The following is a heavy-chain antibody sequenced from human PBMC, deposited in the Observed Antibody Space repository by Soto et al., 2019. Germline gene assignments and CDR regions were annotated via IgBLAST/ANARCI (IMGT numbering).Heavy chain of an antibody. CDR1: RFTFSSYA. V-gene: IGHV3-30*18. CDR2: ISYDGSNK. J-gene: IGHJ4*02. CDR3: AKDRGSPYCGADCRESFDY. Sequence: PGGSLRLSCAASRFTFSSYAMHWVRQAPGKGLEWVAVISYDGSNKYYEDSVKGRFTISRDNSKNTLYLQMDSLRAEDTAVYYCAKDRGSPYCGADCRESFDYWGQGTLVTVSS. D-gene: IGHD2-21*02.